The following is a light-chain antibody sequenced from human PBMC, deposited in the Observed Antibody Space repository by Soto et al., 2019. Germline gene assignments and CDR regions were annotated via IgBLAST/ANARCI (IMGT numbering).Light chain of an antibody. CDR2: GAS. CDR1: QSVSSSY. J-gene: IGKJ3*01. CDR3: QQYGSSQFT. Sequence: EIVLTQSPGTLSLSPGERATLSCRASQSVSSSYLAWYQQKPGQAPRLLIYGASSRATGIPDRFSGSGSGTDFTLTISRLEPEDFEVYYCQQYGSSQFTFGPGTKVDIK. V-gene: IGKV3-20*01.